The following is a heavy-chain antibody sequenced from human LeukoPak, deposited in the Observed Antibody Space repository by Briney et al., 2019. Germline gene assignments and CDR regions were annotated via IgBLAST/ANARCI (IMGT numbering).Heavy chain of an antibody. V-gene: IGHV3-7*01. CDR3: GYTNNFYH. CDR2: IKHDGGEK. D-gene: IGHD3-16*02. Sequence: GRSLRLSCAASGFTFSSYSMNWVRQAPGQGLAWVANIKHDGGEKYYVDSVKGRFTISRDDGQNSLSLHINSVRAEDTAVYYCGYTNNFYHWGQGALVVVSA. J-gene: IGHJ4*02. CDR1: GFTFSSYS.